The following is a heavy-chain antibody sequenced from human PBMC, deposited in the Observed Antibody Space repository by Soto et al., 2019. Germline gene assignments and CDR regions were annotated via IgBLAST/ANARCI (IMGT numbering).Heavy chain of an antibody. CDR2: IKPDGSAL. Sequence: EVQLVESGGGLVLPGGSPRLSCAGSGFVFSSSWMTWVRQAPGKGLEWLANIKPDGSALYYADSVKGRFTISRDNARNSLYLQMNSLRAEDTALYYCAKALLPYSSGWYPGSGWGQGTLVTVSS. D-gene: IGHD6-19*01. CDR1: GFVFSSSW. CDR3: AKALLPYSSGWYPGSG. V-gene: IGHV3-7*03. J-gene: IGHJ4*02.